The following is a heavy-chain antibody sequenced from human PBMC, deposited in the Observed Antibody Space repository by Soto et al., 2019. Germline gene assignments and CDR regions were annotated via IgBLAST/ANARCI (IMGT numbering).Heavy chain of an antibody. CDR1: GGSISSYY. J-gene: IGHJ4*02. D-gene: IGHD6-19*01. CDR2: IYYSGST. Sequence: PSETLSLTCTVSGGSISSYYWSWIRQPPGKGLEWIGYIYYSGSTNYNPSLKSRVTISVDTSKNQFSLKLSSVTAADTAVYYCAREIAVAGFDFDYWGQGTQVIVSS. CDR3: AREIAVAGFDFDY. V-gene: IGHV4-59*01.